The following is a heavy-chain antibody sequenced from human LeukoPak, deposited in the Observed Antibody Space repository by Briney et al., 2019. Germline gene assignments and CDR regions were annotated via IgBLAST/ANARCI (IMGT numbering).Heavy chain of an antibody. D-gene: IGHD1-26*01. CDR1: GFSFSSYW. Sequence: GGSLRLSCEASGFSFSSYWMHWVRQAPGKGLEWVSGIPGSGGNTYYADSVRGRFTISRDNSKNTLYLQMNSLRAEDTAVYYCAKSYSGNYNDAFGIWGQGTMVTVSS. J-gene: IGHJ3*02. CDR3: AKSYSGNYNDAFGI. V-gene: IGHV3-23*01. CDR2: IPGSGGNT.